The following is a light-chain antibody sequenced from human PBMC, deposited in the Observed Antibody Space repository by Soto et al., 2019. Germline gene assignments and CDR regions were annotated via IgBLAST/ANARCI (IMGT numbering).Light chain of an antibody. CDR3: QQYNTWSPLA. CDR1: QSVSNN. Sequence: DIVMTQSPDTLSLSPGERAPLSCRASQSVSNNLAWYQQKPGQAPRLLIFGASTRATVIPARFSGSGSGTEFTLTISSLQSEDFAVYYCQQYNTWSPLAFGGGTKVETK. V-gene: IGKV3-15*01. CDR2: GAS. J-gene: IGKJ4*01.